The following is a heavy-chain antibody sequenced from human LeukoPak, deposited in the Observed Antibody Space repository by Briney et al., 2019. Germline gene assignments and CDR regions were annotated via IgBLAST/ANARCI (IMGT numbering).Heavy chain of an antibody. CDR1: GGSIGSSSYY. D-gene: IGHD2-2*01. V-gene: IGHV4-39*01. Sequence: SETLSLTCTVSGGSIGSSSYYWGWIRPPPGKGLEWIGSIYYSGSTYYNPSLKSRVTISVDTSKNQYSLKLSSVTAADTAVYYCAGLLYCSSTSCYYYGMDVWGRGTTVTVSS. CDR3: AGLLYCSSTSCYYYGMDV. J-gene: IGHJ6*02. CDR2: IYYSGST.